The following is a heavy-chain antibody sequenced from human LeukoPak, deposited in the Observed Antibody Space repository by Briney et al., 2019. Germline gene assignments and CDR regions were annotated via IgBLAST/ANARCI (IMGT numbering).Heavy chain of an antibody. V-gene: IGHV1-24*01. CDR2: FDLEGGET. Sequence: ASVKVSCKVSGYALTELSMHWVRQAPGKGLEWMGGFDLEGGETIYAQKLQGRVTMTTDTSTSTAYMELRSLRSDDTAVYYCARVRGYFDYWGQGTLVTVSS. J-gene: IGHJ4*02. D-gene: IGHD5-12*01. CDR1: GYALTELS. CDR3: ARVRGYFDY.